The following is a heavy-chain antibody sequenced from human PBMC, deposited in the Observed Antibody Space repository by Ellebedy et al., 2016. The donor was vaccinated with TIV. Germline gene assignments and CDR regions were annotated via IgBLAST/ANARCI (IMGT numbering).Heavy chain of an antibody. CDR3: ASDWRMERTIIKSVSDF. V-gene: IGHV3-30*01. J-gene: IGHJ4*02. D-gene: IGHD5-24*01. Sequence: PGGSLRLSCAASGFTFNIFDMHWVRQAPGEGLEWVAVISHDGTKTYYADSVKGRFTISRDNSKNTLYLQMNSLSAEDTAVYYCASDWRMERTIIKSVSDFWGQGTLVTVSS. CDR2: ISHDGTKT. CDR1: GFTFNIFD.